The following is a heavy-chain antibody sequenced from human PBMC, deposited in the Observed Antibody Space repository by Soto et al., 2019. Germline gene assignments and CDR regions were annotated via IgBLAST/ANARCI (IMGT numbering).Heavy chain of an antibody. J-gene: IGHJ1*01. V-gene: IGHV1-18*01. CDR1: GYTFTSYG. D-gene: IGHD6-19*01. Sequence: ASVKVSCKASGYTFTSYGISWVRQAPGQGLEWMGWISAYNGNTNYAQKLQGRVTMTTDTSTSTAYMELRSLRSDDTAVYYCARDTRSGWYLEYIQHWGQGTLVTLSS. CDR3: ARDTRSGWYLEYIQH. CDR2: ISAYNGNT.